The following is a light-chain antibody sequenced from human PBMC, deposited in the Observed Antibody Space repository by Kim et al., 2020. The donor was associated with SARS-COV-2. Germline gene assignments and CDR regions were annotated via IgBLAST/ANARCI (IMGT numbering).Light chain of an antibody. Sequence: SVSPGQTASITCSGDKLGDKYVCWYQQRPGQSPVLVIYQDNKRPSGIPERFSGSNSGNTATLTLSGTQAMDEADYYCQAWDSSIVVFGGGTQLTVL. V-gene: IGLV3-1*01. J-gene: IGLJ2*01. CDR2: QDN. CDR3: QAWDSSIVV. CDR1: KLGDKY.